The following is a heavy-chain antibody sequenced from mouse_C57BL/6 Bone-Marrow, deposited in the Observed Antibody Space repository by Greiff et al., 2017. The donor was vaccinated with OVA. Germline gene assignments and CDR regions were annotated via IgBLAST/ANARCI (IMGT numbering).Heavy chain of an antibody. D-gene: IGHD2-12*01. CDR2: INPYNGGT. CDR3: ARDDLYWYFDV. Sequence: EVQLQQSGPVLVKPGASVKMSCKASGYTFTDYYMNWVKQSHGKSLEWIGVINPYNGGTSYNQKFKGKATLTVDKSSSTAYMELNSLTSEDSAVYYCARDDLYWYFDVWGTGTTVTVSS. J-gene: IGHJ1*03. V-gene: IGHV1-19*01. CDR1: GYTFTDYY.